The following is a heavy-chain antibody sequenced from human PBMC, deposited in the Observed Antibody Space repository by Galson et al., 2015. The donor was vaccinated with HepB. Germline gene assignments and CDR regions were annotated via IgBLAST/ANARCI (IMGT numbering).Heavy chain of an antibody. CDR3: ARDSRLRSYESGWFDP. J-gene: IGHJ5*02. CDR2: INPNSGGT. CDR1: GYTFTGYY. V-gene: IGHV1-2*02. D-gene: IGHD4-17*01. Sequence: SVKVSCKASGYTFTGYYMHWVRQAPGQGLEWMGWINPNSGGTNYAQKFQGRVTMTRDTSISTAYMELSRLRSDDTAVYYCARDSRLRSYESGWFDPWGQGTLVTVSS.